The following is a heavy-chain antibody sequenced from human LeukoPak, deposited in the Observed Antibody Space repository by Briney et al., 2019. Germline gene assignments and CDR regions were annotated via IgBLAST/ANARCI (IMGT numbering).Heavy chain of an antibody. CDR3: ARGSRYCSSTSCYKPFDY. V-gene: IGHV4-34*01. CDR1: GGSFSGYY. D-gene: IGHD2-2*02. J-gene: IGHJ4*02. Sequence: SETLSLTCAVYGGSFSGYYWSWIRQPPGKGLEWIGEINHSGSTNYNPSLKSRVTISVDTSKNQFSLNLSSVTAADMAVYYCARGSRYCSSTSCYKPFDYWGQGTLVTVSS. CDR2: INHSGST.